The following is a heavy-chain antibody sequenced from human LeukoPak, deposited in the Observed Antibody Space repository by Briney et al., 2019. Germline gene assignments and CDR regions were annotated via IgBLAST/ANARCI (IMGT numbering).Heavy chain of an antibody. J-gene: IGHJ4*02. CDR1: GFTFSSYA. CDR3: ASISSGWYWDY. V-gene: IGHV3-23*01. CDR2: ISGSGGST. Sequence: HPGGSLRLSCAASGFTFSSYAMSWVRQAPGKGLEWVSAISGSGGSTYYADSVKGRFTISRDNAKNSLYLQMNSLRAEDTAVYYCASISSGWYWDYWGQGTLVTVSS. D-gene: IGHD6-19*01.